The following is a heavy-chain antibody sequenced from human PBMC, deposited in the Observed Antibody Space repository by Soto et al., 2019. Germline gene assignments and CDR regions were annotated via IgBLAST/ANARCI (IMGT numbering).Heavy chain of an antibody. D-gene: IGHD1-1*01. V-gene: IGHV1-69*13. CDR2: IIPIFGTA. CDR1: GGTFSSYA. CDR3: ARDPRRAGTLLDY. J-gene: IGHJ4*02. Sequence: ASVKVSCKASGGTFSSYAISWVRQAPGQGLEWMGGIIPIFGTANYAQKFQGRVTITADESTSTAYMELSSLRSEDTAVYYCARDPRRAGTLLDYWGQGTLVTVSS.